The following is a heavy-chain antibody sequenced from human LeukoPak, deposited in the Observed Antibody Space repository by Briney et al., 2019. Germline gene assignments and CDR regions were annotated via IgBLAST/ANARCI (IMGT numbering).Heavy chain of an antibody. D-gene: IGHD2-2*01. Sequence: SETLSLTCTVYGESFSGYYWSWIRQPPGKGLEWIGEINHSGSTHYNPSLKSRVTISLDTSKNQFSLKLSSVTAADTAVYYCASSERCSTTCPLDYWGQGTLVTVSS. V-gene: IGHV4-34*01. CDR2: INHSGST. CDR1: GESFSGYY. J-gene: IGHJ4*02. CDR3: ASSERCSTTCPLDY.